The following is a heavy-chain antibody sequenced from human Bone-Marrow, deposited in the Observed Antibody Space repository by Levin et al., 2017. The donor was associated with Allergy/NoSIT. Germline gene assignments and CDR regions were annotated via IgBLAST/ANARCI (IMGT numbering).Heavy chain of an antibody. CDR3: AIQRAPAAMSRSWSY. CDR1: GFTFSSYA. J-gene: IGHJ4*02. V-gene: IGHV3-23*01. CDR2: ISSSGGST. D-gene: IGHD2-2*01. Sequence: GGSLRLSCAASGFTFSSYAMSWVRQAPGKGLEWVSGISSSGGSTYYADSVKGRFTISRDTSKNTLYLQMTSLRAEDTAVYYCAIQRAPAAMSRSWSYWGQGTLVTVSS.